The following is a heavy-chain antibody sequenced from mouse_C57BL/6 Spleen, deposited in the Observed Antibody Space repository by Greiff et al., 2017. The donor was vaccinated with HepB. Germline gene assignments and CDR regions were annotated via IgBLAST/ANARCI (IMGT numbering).Heavy chain of an antibody. D-gene: IGHD2-5*01. Sequence: QVQLQQPGAELVKPGASVKMSCKASGYTFTSYWITWVKQRPGQGLEWIGDIYPGSGSTNYNEKFKSKATLTVDTSSSTAYMQLSSLTSEDSAVYYCARGAYYSNYEGYFDYWGQGTTLTVSS. J-gene: IGHJ2*01. V-gene: IGHV1-55*01. CDR2: IYPGSGST. CDR1: GYTFTSYW. CDR3: ARGAYYSNYEGYFDY.